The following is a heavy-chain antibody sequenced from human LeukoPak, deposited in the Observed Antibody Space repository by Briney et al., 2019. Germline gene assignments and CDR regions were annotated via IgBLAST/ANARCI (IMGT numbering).Heavy chain of an antibody. V-gene: IGHV1-18*01. CDR1: GYTFTSYP. Sequence: GASVKGSCKASGYTFTSYPISWVRQAPGQGLEWMGWISAYNGNTNYAEKLQDRVTMTTDTSTNTAYMELRSLRSDDTAVYYCARDRRGSGWSDFDYWGQGTLVTVSS. CDR2: ISAYNGNT. J-gene: IGHJ4*02. CDR3: ARDRRGSGWSDFDY. D-gene: IGHD6-19*01.